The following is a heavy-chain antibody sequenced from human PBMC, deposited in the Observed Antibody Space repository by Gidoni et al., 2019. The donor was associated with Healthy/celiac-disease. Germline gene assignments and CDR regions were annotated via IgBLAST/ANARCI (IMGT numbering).Heavy chain of an antibody. CDR3: ACGRGRIRGLE. J-gene: IGHJ4*02. CDR2: INHSGST. V-gene: IGHV4-34*01. CDR1: GGSFSGYY. D-gene: IGHD2-15*01. Sequence: QVQLQQWGAGLLKPSETLSLTCAVYGGSFSGYYWSWIRQPPGKGLEWIGEINHSGSTNYNPSLKSRVTISVDTSKNQFSLKLSSVTAADTAVYYCACGRGRIRGLEWGQGTLVTVSS.